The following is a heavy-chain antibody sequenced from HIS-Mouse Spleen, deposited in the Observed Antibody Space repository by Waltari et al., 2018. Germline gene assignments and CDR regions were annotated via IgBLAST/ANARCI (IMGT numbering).Heavy chain of an antibody. CDR3: AREIPYSSSWYDWYFDL. D-gene: IGHD6-13*01. CDR1: VGSIRSSSYY. CDR2: IYYSGST. J-gene: IGHJ2*01. Sequence: QLQLQESGPGLVKPSETLSLTCPVSVGSIRSSSYYWGWIRQPPGKGLEWIGSIYYSGSTYYNPSLKSRVTISVDTSKNQFPLKLSSVTAADTAVYYCAREIPYSSSWYDWYFDLWGRGTLVTVSS. V-gene: IGHV4-39*07.